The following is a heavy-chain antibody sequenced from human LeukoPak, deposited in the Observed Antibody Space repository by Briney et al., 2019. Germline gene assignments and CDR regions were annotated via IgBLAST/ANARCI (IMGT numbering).Heavy chain of an antibody. CDR1: GFTFSSYA. V-gene: IGHV3-23*01. Sequence: GGSLRLSCAASGFTFSSYAMSWVRQPPGKGLEWVSAISGSGGSTYYAASVKGRFTITRDNSKNTLYLQMNSLRAEDTAVYYCAKTTYYDFWSGYPFDYWGQGTLVTVSS. CDR2: ISGSGGST. CDR3: AKTTYYDFWSGYPFDY. D-gene: IGHD3-3*01. J-gene: IGHJ4*02.